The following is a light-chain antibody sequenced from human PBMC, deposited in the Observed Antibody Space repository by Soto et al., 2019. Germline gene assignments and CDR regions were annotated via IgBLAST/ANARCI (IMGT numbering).Light chain of an antibody. CDR1: QSVSRN. Sequence: EIVLTQSPATLSLSPGEKAPLSCRASQSVSRNLAWYQQKPGQVPRLLIYDASNRATGIPARFSGSGSGTDFTLTISSLEPEDFAVYYCQQRSNWPQLTFGGGTKVEIK. CDR3: QQRSNWPQLT. CDR2: DAS. J-gene: IGKJ4*01. V-gene: IGKV3-11*01.